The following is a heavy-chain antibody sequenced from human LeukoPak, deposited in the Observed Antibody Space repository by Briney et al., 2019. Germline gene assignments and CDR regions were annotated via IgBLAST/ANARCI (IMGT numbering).Heavy chain of an antibody. CDR2: GFYSGSA. CDR1: GGSISGSSYY. D-gene: IGHD3-10*01. Sequence: SETLSLTCTVSGGSISGSSYYWAWIRQPPGKGLEWIGSGFYSGSAYYNPSLKSRLTIFVDTSKNQFSLRLSSVTAADTAVYYCARPGYYYGSGSCYQVDPWGQGTLVTVSS. CDR3: ARPGYYYGSGSCYQVDP. V-gene: IGHV4-39*01. J-gene: IGHJ5*02.